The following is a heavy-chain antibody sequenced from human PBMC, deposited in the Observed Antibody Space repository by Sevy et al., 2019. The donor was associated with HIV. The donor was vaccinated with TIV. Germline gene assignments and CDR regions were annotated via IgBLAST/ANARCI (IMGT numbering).Heavy chain of an antibody. Sequence: GGSLRLSCAASGFSFSSYGMHWVRHAPGKGLEWMSYIQYDGSNKDYADSVKGRFTISRDNSKNTLYLQMNSLRVEDTGVLYCVKEGGGEGGDHWGQGTLVTVSS. CDR3: VKEGGGEGGDH. D-gene: IGHD2-21*01. CDR2: IQYDGSNK. V-gene: IGHV3-30*02. J-gene: IGHJ4*02. CDR1: GFSFSSYG.